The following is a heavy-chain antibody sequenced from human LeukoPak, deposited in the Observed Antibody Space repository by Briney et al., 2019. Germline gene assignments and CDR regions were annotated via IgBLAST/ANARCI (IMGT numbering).Heavy chain of an antibody. CDR1: GSTFSSYA. J-gene: IGHJ5*02. CDR3: ARGISMVRGVIPSYNWFDP. D-gene: IGHD3-10*01. CDR2: ISYDGSYK. V-gene: IGHV3-30-3*01. Sequence: GGSLRLSCAASGSTFSSYAMHWVRQAPGKGLEWVAVISYDGSYKYHADSVKGRFTISRDNSRNTLYLQMNSLRAEDTAVYYCARGISMVRGVIPSYNWFDPWGQGTLVTVSS.